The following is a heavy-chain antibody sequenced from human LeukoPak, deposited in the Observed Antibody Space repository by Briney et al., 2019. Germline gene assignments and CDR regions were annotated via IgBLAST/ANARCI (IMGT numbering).Heavy chain of an antibody. V-gene: IGHV3-30-3*01. CDR1: GFTLSSYA. J-gene: IGHJ4*02. CDR2: ISYDGSNK. D-gene: IGHD2-2*01. Sequence: GGSLRLSCAASGFTLSSYAMHWVRQAPGKGLEWVAVISYDGSNKYYADSVKGRFTISRDNSKHTLYLQMNSLRAEDTAVYYCARVGGDVVVPAAICFDYWGQGTLVTVSS. CDR3: ARVGGDVVVPAAICFDY.